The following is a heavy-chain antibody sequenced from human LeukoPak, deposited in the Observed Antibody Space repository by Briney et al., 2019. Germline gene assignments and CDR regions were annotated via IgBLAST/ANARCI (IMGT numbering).Heavy chain of an antibody. D-gene: IGHD4-23*01. CDR2: INPNSGGT. J-gene: IGHJ4*02. Sequence: ASVKVSCKASGYTFTSYGISWVRQAPGQGLEWMGWINPNSGGTNYAQKFQGRVTMTRDTSISTAYMELSRLRSDDTAVYYCARWGGNSAFDYWGQGTLVTVSS. CDR3: ARWGGNSAFDY. CDR1: GYTFTSYG. V-gene: IGHV1-2*02.